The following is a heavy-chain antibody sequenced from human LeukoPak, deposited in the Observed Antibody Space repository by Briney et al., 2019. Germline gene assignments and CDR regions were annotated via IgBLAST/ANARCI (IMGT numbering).Heavy chain of an antibody. D-gene: IGHD2-15*01. CDR1: GGSFSGYY. Sequence: SETLSLTCAVYGGSFSGYYWSWIRQPPGKGLEWIGEINHSGSTNYNPSLKSRVTISVATSKNQFSLKLSAVTAADTAVYYYAGLGYCSGGSCYSHSRYYYGMDVWGKGTTVTVSS. CDR2: INHSGST. V-gene: IGHV4-34*01. CDR3: AGLGYCSGGSCYSHSRYYYGMDV. J-gene: IGHJ6*04.